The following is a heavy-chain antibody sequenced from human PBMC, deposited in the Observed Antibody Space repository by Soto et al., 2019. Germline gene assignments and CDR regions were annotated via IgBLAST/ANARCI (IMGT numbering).Heavy chain of an antibody. CDR3: ERDYCTSTSCEGGV. CDR1: VCTLTCYY. V-gene: IGHV1-46*01. Sequence: AAVIVTCKARVCTLTCYYMHWVRQAPGQGLEWMGMINPSGGGTTYAQKFQGRVTMTRDTSTSTVYMELSSLRSEDTGVSYCERDYCTSTSCEGGVWG. J-gene: IGHJ6*02. CDR2: INPSGGGT. D-gene: IGHD2-2*01.